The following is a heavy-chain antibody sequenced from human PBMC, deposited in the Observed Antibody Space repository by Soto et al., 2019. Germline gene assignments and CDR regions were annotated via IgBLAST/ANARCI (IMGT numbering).Heavy chain of an antibody. CDR3: ARDMYCSGGSCYVFDY. CDR2: IIPIFGTA. CDR1: GGTFSSYA. Sequence: SVKVSCKASGGTFSSYAISWVRQAPGQGLEWMGGIIPIFGTANYAQKFQGRVTIAADKSTSTAYMELSSLRSEDTAVYYCARDMYCSGGSCYVFDYWGQGTLVTVSS. J-gene: IGHJ4*02. V-gene: IGHV1-69*06. D-gene: IGHD2-15*01.